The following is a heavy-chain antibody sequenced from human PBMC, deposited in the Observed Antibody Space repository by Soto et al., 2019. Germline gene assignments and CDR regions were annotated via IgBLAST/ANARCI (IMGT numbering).Heavy chain of an antibody. D-gene: IGHD3-3*01. Sequence: SETLSLTCTVSGGSISSGDYYWSWIRQPPGKGLEWIGYIYYSGSTYYNPSLKSRVTISVDTSKNQFSLKLSSVTAADTAVYYCASHPNFWSGYYPPFDYWGQGTLVTVSS. CDR1: GGSISSGDYY. J-gene: IGHJ4*02. V-gene: IGHV4-30-4*01. CDR2: IYYSGST. CDR3: ASHPNFWSGYYPPFDY.